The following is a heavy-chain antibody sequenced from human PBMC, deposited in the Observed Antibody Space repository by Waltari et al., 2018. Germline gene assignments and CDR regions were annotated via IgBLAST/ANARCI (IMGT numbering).Heavy chain of an antibody. D-gene: IGHD1-20*01. J-gene: IGHJ6*02. CDR1: GYSISSGYY. CDR3: ARDPNINGMDV. CDR2: IYHSGST. V-gene: IGHV4-38-2*02. Sequence: QVQLQESGPGLVKPSETLSLPCAVSGYSISSGYYWGWIRQPPGKGLEWIGSIYHSGSTYYNPSLKSRVTISVDTSKNQFSLKLSSVTAADTAVYYCARDPNINGMDVWGQGTTVTVSS.